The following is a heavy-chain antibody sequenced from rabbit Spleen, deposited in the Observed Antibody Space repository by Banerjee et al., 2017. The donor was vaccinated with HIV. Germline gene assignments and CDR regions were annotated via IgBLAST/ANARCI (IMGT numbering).Heavy chain of an antibody. CDR3: ARDLDGVIGWNFGW. CDR1: GFSFSNKAG. Sequence: HEQLVESGGGLVRPEGSLRLSCTASGFSFSNKAGMCWVRQAPGKGLQWIACINAVTGKAVYATWAKGRFTFSKTSSTTVPLQMTSLTAADTATYFGARDLDGVIGWNFGWWGPGTLVTVS. D-gene: IGHD1-1*01. CDR2: INAVTGKA. V-gene: IGHV1S45*01. J-gene: IGHJ4*01.